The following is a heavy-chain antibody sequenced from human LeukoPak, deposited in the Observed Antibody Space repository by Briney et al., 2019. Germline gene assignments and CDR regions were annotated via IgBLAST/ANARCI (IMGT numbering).Heavy chain of an antibody. V-gene: IGHV1-69*01. D-gene: IGHD5-24*01. CDR1: GGTFSSYA. CDR2: IIPIFGTA. CDR3: ARLEDGYNLPVGFDY. Sequence: SVTVSCKASGGTFSSYAISWVRQAPGQGLEWMGGIIPIFGTANYAQKFQGRVTITADESTSTAYMELSSLRSEDTALYYCARLEDGYNLPVGFDYWGQGTLVTVSS. J-gene: IGHJ4*02.